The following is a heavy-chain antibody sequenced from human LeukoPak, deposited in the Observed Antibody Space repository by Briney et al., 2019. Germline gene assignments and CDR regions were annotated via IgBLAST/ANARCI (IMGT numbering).Heavy chain of an antibody. Sequence: PGGSLRLSCAASGFAFRSYSMNWVRQAPGKGLEWVAFISVSTTYIYYGDSVKGRFTISRDNAKNSLYLQMNSLRAEDTAVYYCGRGGVPAAIDYWGQGSLVSVSS. CDR2: ISVSTTYI. V-gene: IGHV3-21*01. J-gene: IGHJ4*02. CDR3: GRGGVPAAIDY. CDR1: GFAFRSYS. D-gene: IGHD2-2*01.